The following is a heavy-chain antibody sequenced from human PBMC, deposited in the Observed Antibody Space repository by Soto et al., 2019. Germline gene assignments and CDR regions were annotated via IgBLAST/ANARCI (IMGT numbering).Heavy chain of an antibody. CDR3: ARSYCGDNCALDY. D-gene: IGHD2-21*02. CDR1: GFTFSTYA. J-gene: IGHJ4*02. CDR2: ISGSGSDT. V-gene: IGHV3-23*01. Sequence: PGGSLRLSCAASGFTFSTYAMSWVRQAPGEGLEWVSAISGSGSDTYHADSVKGRFTISRDNSENTLHLQMNSLRPEDTGVYYCARSYCGDNCALDYWGQGTPVTVSS.